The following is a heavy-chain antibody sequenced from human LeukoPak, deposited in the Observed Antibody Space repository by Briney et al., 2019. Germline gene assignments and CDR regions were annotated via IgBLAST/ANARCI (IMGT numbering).Heavy chain of an antibody. D-gene: IGHD3-10*01. Sequence: GGSLRLSCASSGFTFSGSAMHWVRQAFGKGLEWVGRIRSKANSYATAYAASVTGRFTISRDDSTNTAYLQMNSLKTEDTAVYYCTSYYYGSGSYYFDYWGQGTLVTASS. CDR3: TSYYYGSGSYYFDY. V-gene: IGHV3-73*01. CDR1: GFTFSGSA. CDR2: IRSKANSYAT. J-gene: IGHJ4*02.